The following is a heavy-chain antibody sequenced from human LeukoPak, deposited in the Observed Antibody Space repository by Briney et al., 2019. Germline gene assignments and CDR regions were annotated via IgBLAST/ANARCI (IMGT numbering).Heavy chain of an antibody. V-gene: IGHV3-23*01. Sequence: PGGSLRLSCVASGFTFSSYAMSWVRQAPGKGLEWVSGISGSGGTTYYADSVKGRFAISRDNSKNTLYLQMNSLGAEDTAVYYCAKSRSWYYFDYWGQGTLVTVSS. J-gene: IGHJ4*02. CDR1: GFTFSSYA. CDR3: AKSRSWYYFDY. CDR2: ISGSGGTT. D-gene: IGHD2-15*01.